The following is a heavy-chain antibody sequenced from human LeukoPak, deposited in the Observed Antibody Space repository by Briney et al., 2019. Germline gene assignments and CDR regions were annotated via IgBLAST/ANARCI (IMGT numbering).Heavy chain of an antibody. V-gene: IGHV3-30*18. CDR2: ISYDGSNK. CDR1: GFTFSSYG. CDR3: AKGNWFDP. J-gene: IGHJ5*02. Sequence: GGSLSLSCAASGFTFSSYGMHWVRQAPGKGLEWVAVISYDGSNKYYADSVKGRFTISRDNSKNTLYLQMNSLRAGDTAVYYCAKGNWFDPWGQGTLVTVSS.